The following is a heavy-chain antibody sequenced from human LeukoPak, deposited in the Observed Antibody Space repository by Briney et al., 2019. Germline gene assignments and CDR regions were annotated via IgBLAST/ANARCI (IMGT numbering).Heavy chain of an antibody. Sequence: SGRSLRLSCAASGFTFSSYAMHWVRQAPGKGLEWVAVISYDGSNKYYADSVKGRFTISRDNSKNTLYLQMNSLRAEDTAVYYCARDHPYYDILTGNYVGYFDYWGQGTLVTVSS. CDR3: ARDHPYYDILTGNYVGYFDY. CDR2: ISYDGSNK. J-gene: IGHJ4*02. V-gene: IGHV3-30*04. D-gene: IGHD3-9*01. CDR1: GFTFSSYA.